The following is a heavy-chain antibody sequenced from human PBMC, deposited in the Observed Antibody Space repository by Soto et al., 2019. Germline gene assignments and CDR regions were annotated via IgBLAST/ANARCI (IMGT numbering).Heavy chain of an antibody. J-gene: IGHJ6*02. Sequence: LRLSCAASGFTFSNSWMSWVRQAPGKGLEWVANIKEDGSEKDYVDPVKGRFTITRDNAKNSLYLQMNNLRAEDTAVYFCTRKRFGMDVWGQGTTVTVSS. CDR3: TRKRFGMDV. V-gene: IGHV3-7*03. CDR1: GFTFSNSW. CDR2: IKEDGSEK.